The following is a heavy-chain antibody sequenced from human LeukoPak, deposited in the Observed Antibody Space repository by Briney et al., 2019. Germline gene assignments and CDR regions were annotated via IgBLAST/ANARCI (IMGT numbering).Heavy chain of an antibody. J-gene: IGHJ4*02. CDR1: GFTFGDYP. Sequence: GGSLRLSCAASGFTFGDYPITWVRQAPGKGLEWVGFIRNKTYGGTTEYAASVKGRFTISRDDSKSIAYLQMNSLKTEDTAVYYCTRDRSHDYWGPGTLVTVSP. CDR2: IRNKTYGGTT. D-gene: IGHD6-13*01. CDR3: TRDRSHDY. V-gene: IGHV3-49*04.